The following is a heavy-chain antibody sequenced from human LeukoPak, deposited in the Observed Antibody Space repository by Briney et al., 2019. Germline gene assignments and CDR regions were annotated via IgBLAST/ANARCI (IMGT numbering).Heavy chain of an antibody. CDR1: GFTFSSYS. J-gene: IGHJ4*02. CDR3: ARGSKANIVVVPAATQRGYFDY. D-gene: IGHD2-2*01. V-gene: IGHV3-48*01. Sequence: GGSLRLSCAASGFTFSSYSMNWVRQAPGKGLEWVSYISSSSSTIYYADSVKGRFTISRDNAKNSPYLQMDSLRAEDTAVYYCARGSKANIVVVPAATQRGYFDYWGQGTLVTVSS. CDR2: ISSSSSTI.